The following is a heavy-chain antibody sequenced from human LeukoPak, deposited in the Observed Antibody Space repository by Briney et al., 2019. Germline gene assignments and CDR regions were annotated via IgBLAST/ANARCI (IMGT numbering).Heavy chain of an antibody. J-gene: IGHJ4*02. CDR1: GGSVSSGSYY. Sequence: SETLSLTCTVSGGSVSSGSYYWSWIRQPPGTGLEWIGYIYYSGSTNYNPSLKSRVTISVDTSKNQFSLKLSSVTAADTAVYYCARDSSGWPFDYWGQGTLVTVSS. D-gene: IGHD6-19*01. CDR2: IYYSGST. V-gene: IGHV4-61*01. CDR3: ARDSSGWPFDY.